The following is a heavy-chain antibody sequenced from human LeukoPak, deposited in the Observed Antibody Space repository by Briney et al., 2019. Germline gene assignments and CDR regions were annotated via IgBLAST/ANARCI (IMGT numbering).Heavy chain of an antibody. CDR2: ISAYNGNT. CDR1: GYTFTSYG. V-gene: IGHV1-18*01. J-gene: IGHJ5*02. CDR3: ARGSKKFTIFGVVTGSDWFDP. D-gene: IGHD3-3*01. Sequence: ASVKVSCKASGYTFTSYGFSWVRQAPGQGLEWMGWISAYNGNTNYAQKLQGRVTMTTDTSTSTAYMELRSLRSDDTAVYYCARGSKKFTIFGVVTGSDWFDPWGQGTLVTVSS.